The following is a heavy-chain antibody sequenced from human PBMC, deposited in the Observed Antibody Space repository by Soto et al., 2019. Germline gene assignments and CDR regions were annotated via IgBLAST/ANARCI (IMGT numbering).Heavy chain of an antibody. CDR1: GGTFSSYA. CDR3: AGHCGSSPEVRYYYGMDV. J-gene: IGHJ6*02. Sequence: QVQLVQSGAEVKKPGSSVKVSCKASGGTFSSYAISWVRQAPGQGLEWMGGIIPIFGTADYAQKFKGRVKITADAATSTAYMELGSLRSEDTAVDYCAGHCGSSPEVRYYYGMDVWGQGTTVTVSS. CDR2: IIPIFGTA. V-gene: IGHV1-69*12. D-gene: IGHD1-26*01.